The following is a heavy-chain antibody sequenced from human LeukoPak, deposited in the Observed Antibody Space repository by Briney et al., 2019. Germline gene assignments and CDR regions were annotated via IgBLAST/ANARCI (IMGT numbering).Heavy chain of an antibody. CDR3: ARRLHDSGSYSADY. V-gene: IGHV3-30*02. CDR1: GFTFSSFD. J-gene: IGHJ4*02. CDR2: ITFDGSQK. D-gene: IGHD3-10*01. Sequence: TGGSLRLSCAASGFTFSSFDMHWVRQRPDKGLEWVAFITFDGSQKYYADSVRGRFTVSRYNSRNMLYLQLDSLRDDDTAVYFCARRLHDSGSYSADYWGQGTLVTVSS.